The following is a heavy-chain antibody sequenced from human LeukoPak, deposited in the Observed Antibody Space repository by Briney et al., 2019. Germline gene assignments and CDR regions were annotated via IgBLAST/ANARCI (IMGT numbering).Heavy chain of an antibody. Sequence: PSETLSLTCTVSGGSISSGDYYWSWIRQPPGKGLEWIGYIYYSGSTYYNPSLKSRLTISVDTSKNQISLKLSSVTAADTAVYYCARADSPVNYFDYWGQGTLVTVSS. CDR3: ARADSPVNYFDY. V-gene: IGHV4-30-4*01. CDR1: GGSISSGDYY. D-gene: IGHD4-11*01. J-gene: IGHJ4*02. CDR2: IYYSGST.